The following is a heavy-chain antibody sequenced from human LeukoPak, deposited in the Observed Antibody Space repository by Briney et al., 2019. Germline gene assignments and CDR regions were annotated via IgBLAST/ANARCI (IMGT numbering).Heavy chain of an antibody. CDR3: ARDNYGSDY. Sequence: GGSLRLSCAASGFTFSGYIMNWVRQAPGKGLEWVSFIGTSGNTIYYADSVKGRFTVSRDNAKNSLYLQMNSLRAEDTAVYYCARDNYGSDYWGQGTLVTVSS. J-gene: IGHJ4*02. CDR1: GFTFSGYI. V-gene: IGHV3-48*01. D-gene: IGHD3-10*01. CDR2: IGTSGNTI.